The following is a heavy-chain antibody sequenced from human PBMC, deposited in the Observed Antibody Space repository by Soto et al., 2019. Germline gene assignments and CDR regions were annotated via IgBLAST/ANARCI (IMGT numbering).Heavy chain of an antibody. V-gene: IGHV3-23*01. CDR2: ISASDDST. CDR3: AKSIGNSWIFDS. Sequence: EVQLLESGGVLVQPGGSLRVSCAASAFTFSSYAMTWVRQAPGKGLEWVAAISASDDSTYYAVSVKGRFTISRDNPKNTLYLQMNSLRAEDTAIYYCAKSIGNSWIFDSWGQGTLVTVSS. D-gene: IGHD2-2*03. CDR1: AFTFSSYA. J-gene: IGHJ4*02.